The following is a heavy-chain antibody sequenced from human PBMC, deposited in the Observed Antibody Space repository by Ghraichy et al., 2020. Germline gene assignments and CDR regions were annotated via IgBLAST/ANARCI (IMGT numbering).Heavy chain of an antibody. Sequence: SLNISCAASGFTFDDYAMHWVRQAPGKGLEWVSGISWGSGYIGYADSVKGRFTISRDNAKNSLYLQMNTLRPGDTASYYCAKDVMAAAGTDHFYGMDVWGQGTTVTVSS. CDR2: ISWGSGYI. CDR3: AKDVMAAAGTDHFYGMDV. CDR1: GFTFDDYA. V-gene: IGHV3-9*01. D-gene: IGHD6-13*01. J-gene: IGHJ6*02.